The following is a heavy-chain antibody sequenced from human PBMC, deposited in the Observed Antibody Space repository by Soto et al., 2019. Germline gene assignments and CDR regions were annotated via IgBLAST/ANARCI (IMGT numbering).Heavy chain of an antibody. Sequence: QVQLVQSGAEVKKPGASVKVSCKASGYTFTSYDINWVRQATGQGLEWMGWMNPNSGNTGYAQKFQGRVTMTRNTSISTGYKELSRLRSEDTAVYYCAVIGYSYGYGDVYNWLDPWGQGTLVTVSS. CDR3: AVIGYSYGYGDVYNWLDP. V-gene: IGHV1-8*01. D-gene: IGHD5-18*01. CDR1: GYTFTSYD. CDR2: MNPNSGNT. J-gene: IGHJ5*02.